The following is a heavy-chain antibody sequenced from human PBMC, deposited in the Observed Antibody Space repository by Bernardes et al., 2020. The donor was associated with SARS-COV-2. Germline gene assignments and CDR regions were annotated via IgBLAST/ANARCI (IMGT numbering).Heavy chain of an antibody. Sequence: VESLFLSCAASGFTFSSSSMYWVRQTPWPGLAWVSHLGPSSSDISCADSVKGRFTTSRDDAKNSLYLQMNSLTAEDTAVYYCARRLIVEARAGLDYWGQGTLVTVSS. D-gene: IGHD2-15*01. CDR2: LGPSSSDI. V-gene: IGHV3-21*05. CDR1: GFTFSSSS. J-gene: IGHJ4*02. CDR3: ARRLIVEARAGLDY.